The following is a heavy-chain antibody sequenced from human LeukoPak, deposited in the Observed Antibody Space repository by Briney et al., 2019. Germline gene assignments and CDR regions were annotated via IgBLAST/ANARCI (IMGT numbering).Heavy chain of an antibody. CDR1: GLTLSNYG. CDR2: IQFDGSNK. V-gene: IGHV3-30*02. Sequence: GGSLRLSCVASGLTLSNYGMHWVRQAPGKGLEWVALIQFDGSNKFYADSVKGRFTISRDNSKNTLYLQMNTVRPEDTAVYYCRRGDRDYWGQGTLVTVSS. CDR3: RRGDRDY. D-gene: IGHD3-10*01. J-gene: IGHJ4*02.